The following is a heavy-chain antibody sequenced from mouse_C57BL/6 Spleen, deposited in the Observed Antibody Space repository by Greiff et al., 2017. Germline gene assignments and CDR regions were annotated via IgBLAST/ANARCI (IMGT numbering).Heavy chain of an antibody. J-gene: IGHJ3*01. D-gene: IGHD2-4*01. CDR3: AKSYDYDGAWFAY. Sequence: VQLQQSGPGLVKPSPSLSITCTVSGFSLTSYGVHWVRQSPGKGLEWLGVIWRGGSTDYNAAFMSRLSITKDNSKSQVFFKMNSLQADDNAIYYCAKSYDYDGAWFAYWGQGTLVTVSA. CDR2: IWRGGST. CDR1: GFSLTSYG. V-gene: IGHV2-5*01.